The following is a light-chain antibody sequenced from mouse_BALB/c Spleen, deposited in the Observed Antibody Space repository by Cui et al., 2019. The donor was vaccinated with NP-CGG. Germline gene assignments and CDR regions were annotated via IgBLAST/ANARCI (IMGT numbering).Light chain of an antibody. CDR3: ALWYSNHWV. V-gene: IGLV1*01. J-gene: IGLJ1*01. CDR2: GTN. CDR1: TGAVTTSNY. Sequence: QAVVTQESALTTSPGKTVTLTCRSSTGAVTTSNYANWVQEKPDHFFTGLIGGTNNRAPGVPARFSGSLIGDKAAVTITGAQTEDEAIYFCALWYSNHWVFGGGTKLTVL.